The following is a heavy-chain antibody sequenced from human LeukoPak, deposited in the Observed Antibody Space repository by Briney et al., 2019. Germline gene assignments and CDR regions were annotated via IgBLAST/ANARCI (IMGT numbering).Heavy chain of an antibody. CDR2: ISGSGGST. J-gene: IGHJ3*02. CDR3: AKYYYGSGSPWIDAFDI. CDR1: GFTFSSYA. Sequence: PGGSLRLSCAASGFTFSSYAMSWVRQAPGKRLEWVSAISGSGGSTYYADSVKGRFTISRDNSKNTLYLQMNSLRAEDTAVYYCAKYYYGSGSPWIDAFDIWGQGTMVTVSS. D-gene: IGHD3-10*01. V-gene: IGHV3-23*01.